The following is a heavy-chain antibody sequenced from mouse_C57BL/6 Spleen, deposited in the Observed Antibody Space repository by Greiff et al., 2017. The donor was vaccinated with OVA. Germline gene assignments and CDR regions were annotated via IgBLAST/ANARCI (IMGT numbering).Heavy chain of an antibody. CDR2: IYPGDGDT. CDR1: GYAFSSSW. Sequence: LQESGPELVKPGASVKISCKASGYAFSSSWMNWVKQRPGKGLEWIGRIYPGDGDTNYNGKFKGKATLTADKSSSTAYKQLSSLTSEDSAVYFCAIITTVVPDYWGQGTTLTVSS. J-gene: IGHJ2*01. D-gene: IGHD1-1*01. V-gene: IGHV1-82*01. CDR3: AIITTVVPDY.